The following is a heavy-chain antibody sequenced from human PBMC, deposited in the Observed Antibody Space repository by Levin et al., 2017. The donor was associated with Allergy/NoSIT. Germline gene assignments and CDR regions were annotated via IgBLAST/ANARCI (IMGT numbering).Heavy chain of an antibody. Sequence: SETLSLTCTVSGDSISSGTSYWNWLRQPPGKDLEWIGYVAYNGGTNYNPSLQSRATISADTSKNDFALKLSSVTAADTARYFCARADTYHGISFGKFDFWGQGTLVTVSS. J-gene: IGHJ4*02. CDR3: ARADTYHGISFGKFDF. CDR2: VAYNGGT. D-gene: IGHD3-10*01. CDR1: GDSISSGTSY. V-gene: IGHV4-30-4*08.